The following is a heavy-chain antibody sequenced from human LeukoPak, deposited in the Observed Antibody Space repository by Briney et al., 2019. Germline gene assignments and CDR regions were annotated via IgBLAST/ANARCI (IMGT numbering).Heavy chain of an antibody. CDR3: ARVSTRYSYGMLGY. D-gene: IGHD5-18*01. J-gene: IGHJ4*02. Sequence: ASVKVSCKASGYTFTGYYMHWVRQAPGQGLEWMGWINPNSGDTNYAQKFQGRVTMTRDTSISTAYMELSRLRSDDTAVYYCARVSTRYSYGMLGYWGQGTLVTVSS. CDR2: INPNSGDT. V-gene: IGHV1-2*02. CDR1: GYTFTGYY.